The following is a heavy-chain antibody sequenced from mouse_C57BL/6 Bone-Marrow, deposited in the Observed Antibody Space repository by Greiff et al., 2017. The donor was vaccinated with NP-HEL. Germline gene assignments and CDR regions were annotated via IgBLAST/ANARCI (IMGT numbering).Heavy chain of an antibody. J-gene: IGHJ1*03. CDR2: INPNNGGT. CDR3: ARRLYYDYDDRYWYFDI. Sequence: EVQLQQSGPELVKPGASVKIPCKASGYTFTDYNMDWVKQSHGKSLEWIGDINPNNGGTIYNQKFKGKATLTVDKSSSTAYMELRSLTSEDTAVYYCARRLYYDYDDRYWYFDIWGTGTTVTVSS. CDR1: GYTFTDYN. D-gene: IGHD2-4*01. V-gene: IGHV1-18*01.